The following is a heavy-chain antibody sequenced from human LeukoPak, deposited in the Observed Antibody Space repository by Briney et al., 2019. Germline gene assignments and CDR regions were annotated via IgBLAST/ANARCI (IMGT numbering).Heavy chain of an antibody. D-gene: IGHD1-26*01. CDR3: AREPNYSGSYLPDY. CDR2: IYSSGST. V-gene: IGHV4-4*07. J-gene: IGHJ4*02. Sequence: SETLSLTCTVSGGSISSYYWSWIRQPAGKGLEWIGRIYSSGSTNYNPSLKSRVIISVDTSKNQFSLKLTSVTAADTAVYSCAREPNYSGSYLPDYWGQGTLVTVSS. CDR1: GGSISSYY.